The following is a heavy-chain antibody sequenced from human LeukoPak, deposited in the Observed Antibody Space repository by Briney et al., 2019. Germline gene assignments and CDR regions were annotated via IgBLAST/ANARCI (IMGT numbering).Heavy chain of an antibody. CDR2: ISTYNTNI. Sequence: ASVKVSCKASGYTFTSHGISWVRQAPGQGLEWMGWISTYNTNINYAQKLQGRVTMTTDTSTNTAYLELRGLRSDDTAVYYCTRDAYGSGKGYFDYWGQGTLVTVSS. J-gene: IGHJ4*02. CDR1: GYTFTSHG. CDR3: TRDAYGSGKGYFDY. V-gene: IGHV1-18*01. D-gene: IGHD3-10*01.